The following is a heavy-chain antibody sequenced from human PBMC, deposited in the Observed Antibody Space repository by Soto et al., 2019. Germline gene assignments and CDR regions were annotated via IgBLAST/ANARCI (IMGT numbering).Heavy chain of an antibody. CDR2: IYYSGST. J-gene: IGHJ6*02. D-gene: IGHD2-21*02. CDR1: GGSVSSGSYY. Sequence: SETLSLTCTVSGGSVSSGSYYWSWLRQPPGKGLEWIGYIYYSGSTNYNPSLKSRVTISVDTSKNQFSLKLSSVTAADTAVYCCAQGTVTATSLDYYFYGMDVWGQGTTVTVSS. CDR3: AQGTVTATSLDYYFYGMDV. V-gene: IGHV4-61*01.